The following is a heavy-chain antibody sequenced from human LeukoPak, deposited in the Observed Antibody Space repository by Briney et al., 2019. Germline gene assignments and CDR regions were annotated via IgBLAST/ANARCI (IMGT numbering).Heavy chain of an antibody. D-gene: IGHD1-20*01. V-gene: IGHV3-23*01. J-gene: IGHJ4*02. Sequence: GGSLRLSCAASGFTFSTYAMIWVRQAPEKGLEWVSAISASGDGTYYTDSVKGRFTISRDNSKNTLYVQMNSLRAEDTAVYYCAKANGNWNDRLFDYWGQGTLVTVSS. CDR3: AKANGNWNDRLFDY. CDR2: ISASGDGT. CDR1: GFTFSTYA.